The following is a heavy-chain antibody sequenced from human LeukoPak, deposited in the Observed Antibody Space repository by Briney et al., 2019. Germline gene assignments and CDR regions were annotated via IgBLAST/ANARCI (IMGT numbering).Heavy chain of an antibody. CDR3: AKDGIPYGSGSRAYNWFDS. J-gene: IGHJ5*01. CDR2: ILYDGSNK. Sequence: GGSLRLSCAASGFTFSSYGMHWVHQAPGKGLEGVAVILYDGSNKYYADSVKGRFTISRDNSKNTLYLQMNSLSAEDTAVYYCAKDGIPYGSGSRAYNWFDSWGQGTLVTVSS. D-gene: IGHD3-10*01. V-gene: IGHV3-30*18. CDR1: GFTFSSYG.